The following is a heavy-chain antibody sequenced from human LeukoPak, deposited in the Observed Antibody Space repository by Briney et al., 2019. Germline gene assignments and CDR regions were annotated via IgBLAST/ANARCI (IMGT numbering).Heavy chain of an antibody. CDR1: GGSISSGDYY. CDR2: IYYSGST. J-gene: IGHJ4*02. Sequence: PSQTLSLTCTVSGGSISSGDYYWSWIRQPPGKGLEWIGYIYYSGSTYYNPPLKSRVTISVDTSKNQFSLKLSSVTAADTAVYYCARDQYGGDYYDSSGEYWGQGTLVTVSS. D-gene: IGHD3-22*01. V-gene: IGHV4-30-4*01. CDR3: ARDQYGGDYYDSSGEY.